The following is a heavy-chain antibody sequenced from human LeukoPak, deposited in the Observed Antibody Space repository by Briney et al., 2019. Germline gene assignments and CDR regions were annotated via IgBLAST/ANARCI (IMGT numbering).Heavy chain of an antibody. CDR3: ARLTYYYDSSGYADDAFDI. J-gene: IGHJ3*02. V-gene: IGHV1-2*02. D-gene: IGHD3-22*01. Sequence: ASVKVSCKASGYTFSGFYIHWVRQAPGQGLEWMGWINPNSGGTNYAQKFQGRVTMTRDTSISTAYMELSRLRSDDTAVYYCARLTYYYDSSGYADDAFDIWGQGTMVTVSS. CDR2: INPNSGGT. CDR1: GYTFSGFY.